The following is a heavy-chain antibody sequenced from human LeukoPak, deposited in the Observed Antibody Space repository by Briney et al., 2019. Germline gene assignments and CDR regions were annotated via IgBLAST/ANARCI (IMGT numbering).Heavy chain of an antibody. V-gene: IGHV4-4*02. J-gene: IGHJ4*02. CDR2: IYHSGST. Sequence: PSETLSLTCAVSGGSISSSNWWSWVRPPPGKGLEWIGEIYHSGSTNYNPSLKSRVTISVDKSKNQFSLKLSSVTAADTAVYYCASSSGWYNSYYFDYWGQGTLVTVSS. D-gene: IGHD6-19*01. CDR1: GGSISSSNW. CDR3: ASSSGWYNSYYFDY.